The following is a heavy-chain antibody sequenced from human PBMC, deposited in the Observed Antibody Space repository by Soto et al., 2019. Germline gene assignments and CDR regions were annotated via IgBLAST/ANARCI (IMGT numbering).Heavy chain of an antibody. CDR3: ARGALYYDFWSGYYGWFDP. CDR2: MNPNSGNT. D-gene: IGHD3-3*01. J-gene: IGHJ5*02. CDR1: GYTFTSYD. V-gene: IGHV1-8*01. Sequence: ASVKVSCKASGYTFTSYDINWVRQATGQGLEWMGWMNPNSGNTGYAQKCQGRVTMTRNTSISTAYMELSSLRSEDTAVYYCARGALYYDFWSGYYGWFDPWGQGTLVTVSS.